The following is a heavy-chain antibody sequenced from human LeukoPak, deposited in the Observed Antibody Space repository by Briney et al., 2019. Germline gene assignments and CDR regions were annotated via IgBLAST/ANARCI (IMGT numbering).Heavy chain of an antibody. CDR1: GFTFSSYS. D-gene: IGHD3-10*01. CDR2: ISSSSTI. Sequence: GGSLRLSCAASGFTFSSYSMNWVRQAPGKGLEWVSYISSSSTIYYADPVKGRFTISRDNAKNSLYLQMNSLRAEDTAVYYCARNYYYGSGSYYFDYWGQGTLVTVSS. CDR3: ARNYYYGSGSYYFDY. J-gene: IGHJ4*02. V-gene: IGHV3-48*01.